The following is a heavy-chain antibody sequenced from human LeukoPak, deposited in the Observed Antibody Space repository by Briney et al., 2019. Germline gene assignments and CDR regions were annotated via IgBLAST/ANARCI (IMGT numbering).Heavy chain of an antibody. CDR2: IYHSGST. CDR3: ARLLWFGELSSWFDP. CDR1: GGSISSGGYS. V-gene: IGHV4-30-2*01. Sequence: SETLSLTCAVSGGSISSGGYSWSCLRQPPGKGLEGIGYIYHSGSTYYNPSLKSRVTISVDRSKNQFSLKLSSVTAADTAVYYCARLLWFGELSSWFDPWGQGTLVTVSS. J-gene: IGHJ5*02. D-gene: IGHD3-10*01.